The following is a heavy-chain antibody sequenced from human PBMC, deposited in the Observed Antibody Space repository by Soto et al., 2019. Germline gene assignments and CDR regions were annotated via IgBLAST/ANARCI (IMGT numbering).Heavy chain of an antibody. J-gene: IGHJ5*02. D-gene: IGHD2-21*02. CDR3: ARSDCYGICRGKWLDP. CDR2: IYHSGTT. V-gene: IGHV4-4*02. CDR1: GGSISSDDW. Sequence: SETLSLTCAVSGGSISSDDWWTWVRQTPGKGLEWIGEIYHSGTTNYNPSLMSRVTIAVDKAKSQFSLRLDSVTAADTAVYYCARSDCYGICRGKWLDPWGQGILVTVSS.